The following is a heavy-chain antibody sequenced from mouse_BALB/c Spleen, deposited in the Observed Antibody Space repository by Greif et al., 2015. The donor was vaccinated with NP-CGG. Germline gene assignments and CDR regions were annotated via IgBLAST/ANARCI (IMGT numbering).Heavy chain of an antibody. Sequence: QVQLKESGAELVRPGSSVKISCKASGYAFSSYWMNWVKQRPGQGLECIGQIYPGDGDTNYNGKFKGKATLTADKSSSTAYMQLSSLTSEDSAVYFCARWGTTVVATPLYAMDYWGQGTSVTVSS. CDR3: ARWGTTVVATPLYAMDY. D-gene: IGHD1-1*01. CDR2: IYPGDGDT. V-gene: IGHV1-80*01. J-gene: IGHJ4*01. CDR1: GYAFSSYW.